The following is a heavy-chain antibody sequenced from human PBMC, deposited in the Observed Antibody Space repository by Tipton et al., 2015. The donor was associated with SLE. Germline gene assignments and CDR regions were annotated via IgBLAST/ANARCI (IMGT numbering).Heavy chain of an antibody. CDR3: ARGQVDFWTDQYYLDV. CDR1: GDSISSGNYY. D-gene: IGHD3/OR15-3a*01. J-gene: IGHJ6*03. Sequence: TLSLTCTVSGDSISSGNYYWSWVRQPAGKGLEWIGRLYRNGSTNHNPSLKSRVTMSVDTTKNQFSLRVPSVTAADTAVYFCARGQVDFWTDQYYLDVWGKGTTVTVSS. CDR2: LYRNGST. V-gene: IGHV4-61*02.